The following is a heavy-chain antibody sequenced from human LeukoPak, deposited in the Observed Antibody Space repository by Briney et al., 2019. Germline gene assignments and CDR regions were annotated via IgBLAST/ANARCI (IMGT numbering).Heavy chain of an antibody. CDR2: ISGSGGST. D-gene: IGHD3-22*01. CDR3: AKDKVDSSGYYYY. CDR1: GFTFSSYA. V-gene: IGHV3-23*01. Sequence: GGSLRLSCAASGFTFSSYAMSWVRQAPGKGLEWVSVISGSGGSTYYADSVKGRFTISRDNSKNTLYLQMNSLRAEDTAVYYCAKDKVDSSGYYYYWGQGTLVTVSS. J-gene: IGHJ4*02.